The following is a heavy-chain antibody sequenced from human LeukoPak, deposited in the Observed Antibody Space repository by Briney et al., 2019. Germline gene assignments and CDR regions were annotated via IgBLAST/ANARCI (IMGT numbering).Heavy chain of an antibody. D-gene: IGHD4-17*01. CDR1: GFTFSNTW. CDR2: IKRIIDGGTT. J-gene: IGHJ4*02. Sequence: GGSLRLSCAASGFTFSNTWMNWVRQAPGKGLEWVGHIKRIIDGGTTDYAAPVKGRFTVSRDDSINTLYLQMSCLKTEDTAVYYCTAQGGSGDLRYWGQGTLVTVS. CDR3: TAQGGSGDLRY. V-gene: IGHV3-15*01.